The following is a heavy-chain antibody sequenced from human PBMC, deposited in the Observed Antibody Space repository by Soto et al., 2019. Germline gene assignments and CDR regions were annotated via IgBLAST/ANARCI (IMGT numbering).Heavy chain of an antibody. CDR2: ISAYDGKT. CDR1: GYTFNTYG. Sequence: ASVKVSCKTSGYTFNTYGINWVRQAPGQGLELMGWISAYDGKTTYAEKFQGRVTMTTDTSTSTAYMELRSLRSDDTAIYYCARDPHEFWTSYWFDPWGQGTTVTVPS. CDR3: ARDPHEFWTSYWFDP. V-gene: IGHV1-18*01. D-gene: IGHD3-3*01. J-gene: IGHJ5*02.